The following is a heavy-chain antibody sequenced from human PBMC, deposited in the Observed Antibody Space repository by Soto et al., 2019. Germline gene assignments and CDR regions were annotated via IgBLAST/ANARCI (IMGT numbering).Heavy chain of an antibody. D-gene: IGHD6-6*01. CDR1: GYTFAIYG. Sequence: QVQLVQSGAEVRKPGASVKVSCKASGYTFAIYGIHWVRQAPGQGLEWMGWISVYNGNTKYVQKLQGRVTMTTDTSTSTAYVELRSLRSDDTAVYYCARAQDMAARPFDSWGQGTLVTVSS. CDR3: ARAQDMAARPFDS. CDR2: ISVYNGNT. J-gene: IGHJ4*02. V-gene: IGHV1-18*01.